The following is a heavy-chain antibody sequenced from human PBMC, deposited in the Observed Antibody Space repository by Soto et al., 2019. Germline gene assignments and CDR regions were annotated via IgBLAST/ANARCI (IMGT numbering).Heavy chain of an antibody. CDR3: AKDIALLPQASSPMDYYYYGMDV. D-gene: IGHD6-13*01. V-gene: IGHV3-9*01. J-gene: IGHJ6*02. CDR1: GFTFDDYA. CDR2: ISWNSGSI. Sequence: PGGSLRLSCAASGFTFDDYAMHWVRQAPGKGLEWVSGISWNSGSIGYADSVKGRFTISRDNAKNSLYLQMNSLRAEDTALYYCAKDIALLPQASSPMDYYYYGMDVWGQGTTVTVSS.